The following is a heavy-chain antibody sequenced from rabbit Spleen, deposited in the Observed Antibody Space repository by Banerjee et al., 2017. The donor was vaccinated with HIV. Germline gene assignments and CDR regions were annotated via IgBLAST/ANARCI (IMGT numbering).Heavy chain of an antibody. V-gene: IGHV1S40*01. CDR2: IDAGSSGNT. CDR1: GFSFSGSYY. Sequence: QSLEESGGGLVQPGASLTLTCTASGFSFSGSYYMCWVRQPPGKGPEWIACIDAGSSGNTYYASWAKGRFTISKTSSTTVTLQMTSLTAADTATYFCAKATGDAAGPKHYFTLWGPGTLVTVS. J-gene: IGHJ4*01. CDR3: AKATGDAAGPKHYFTL. D-gene: IGHD6-1*01.